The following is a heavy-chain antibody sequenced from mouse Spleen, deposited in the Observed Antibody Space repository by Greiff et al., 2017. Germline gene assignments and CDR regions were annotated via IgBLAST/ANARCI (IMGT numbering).Heavy chain of an antibody. J-gene: IGHJ3*01. CDR2: ISSGGSYT. CDR3: TRQELGLRSWFAY. Sequence: DVKLVESGGGLVKPGGSLKLSCAASGFAFSSYDMSWVRQTPEKRLEWVATISSGGSYTYYPDSVKGRFTISRDNARNTLYLQMSSLRSEDTALYYCTRQELGLRSWFAYWGQGTLVTVSA. D-gene: IGHD3-1*01. CDR1: GFAFSSYD. V-gene: IGHV5-9*02.